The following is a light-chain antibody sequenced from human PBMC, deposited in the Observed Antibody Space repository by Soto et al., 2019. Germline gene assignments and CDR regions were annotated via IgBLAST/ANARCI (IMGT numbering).Light chain of an antibody. CDR1: SNDIGIYNY. CDR3: TSFTTTNTWV. V-gene: IGLV2-14*01. Sequence: QSALTQPASVSGSPGQSITISCTGTSNDIGIYNYVSWYQQHPGKAPKLVICEVSNRPSGVSSRFSGSKSGNTASLTISGLRAEDEADYYCTSFTTTNTWVFGGGTKLTVL. CDR2: EVS. J-gene: IGLJ3*02.